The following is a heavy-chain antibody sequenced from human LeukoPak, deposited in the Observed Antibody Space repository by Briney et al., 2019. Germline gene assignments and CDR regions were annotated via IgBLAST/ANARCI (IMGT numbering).Heavy chain of an antibody. Sequence: SQTLSLTCAVSGGSISSGGYSWSWIRQPPGKGLEWIGYIYHSGSTYYNPSLKSRVTISVDRSKNQFSLKLSSVTAADTAVYYCARVRYYGSGSLNFDYWGQGTRVTVSS. CDR1: GGSISSGGYS. CDR2: IYHSGST. V-gene: IGHV4-30-2*01. D-gene: IGHD3-10*01. J-gene: IGHJ4*02. CDR3: ARVRYYGSGSLNFDY.